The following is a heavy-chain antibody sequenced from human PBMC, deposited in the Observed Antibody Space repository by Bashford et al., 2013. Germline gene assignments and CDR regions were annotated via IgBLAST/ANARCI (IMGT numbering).Heavy chain of an antibody. J-gene: IGHJ3*02. CDR2: ISAYNGNT. V-gene: IGHV1-18*04. CDR1: GYTFTSYG. Sequence: VASVKVSCKASGYTFTSYGISWVRQAPGQGLEWMGWISAYNGNTNYAQKFQGRVTMATDTSTSTVYMELRSLRSDDTAVYFCARDWAGANDALDIWGQGTMVTVSS. CDR3: ARDWAGANDALDI. D-gene: IGHD3-16*01.